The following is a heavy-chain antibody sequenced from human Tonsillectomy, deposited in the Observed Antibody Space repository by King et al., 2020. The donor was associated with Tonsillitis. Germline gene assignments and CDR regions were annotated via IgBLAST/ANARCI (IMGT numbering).Heavy chain of an antibody. D-gene: IGHD6-13*01. CDR2: ISGSGGST. J-gene: IGHJ6*03. CDR1: GFTFSSYA. CDR3: AKDWRLAAAGTRSGYYMDV. Sequence: VQLVESGGGLVQPGGSLRLSCAASGFTFSSYAMSWVRQAPGKGLEWVSAISGSGGSTYYADSVKGRFTISRDNSKNTLYLQMNSLRAEDTAVYYCAKDWRLAAAGTRSGYYMDVWGKGTTVTVSS. V-gene: IGHV3-23*04.